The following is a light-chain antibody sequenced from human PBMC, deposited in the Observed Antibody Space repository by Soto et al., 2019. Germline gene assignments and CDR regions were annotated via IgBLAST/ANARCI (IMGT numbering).Light chain of an antibody. CDR3: QQYYNWPRT. CDR2: KAS. Sequence: DIKMTQSPSTLSASVGDRVTITCRASQSISSWLAWYQQKPGKAPKLLIYKASSLESGVPSRFSGSGSGTDFTLTISSLEPEDFAVYYCQQYYNWPRTFGQGTKVDIK. J-gene: IGKJ1*01. CDR1: QSISSW. V-gene: IGKV1-5*03.